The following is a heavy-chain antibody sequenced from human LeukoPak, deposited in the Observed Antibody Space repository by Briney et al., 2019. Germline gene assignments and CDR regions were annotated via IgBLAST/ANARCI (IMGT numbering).Heavy chain of an antibody. V-gene: IGHV1-2*02. CDR3: ARDGLRHYYYYMDV. CDR1: GYTFTGYY. Sequence: ASVKVSCKASGYTFTGYYMHWVRQAPGQGLEWMGWINPNSGGTNYAQKFQGRVTMTRDTSISTAYMELSRLRSDDTAVCYCARDGLRHYYYYMDVWGKGTTVTVSS. J-gene: IGHJ6*03. CDR2: INPNSGGT.